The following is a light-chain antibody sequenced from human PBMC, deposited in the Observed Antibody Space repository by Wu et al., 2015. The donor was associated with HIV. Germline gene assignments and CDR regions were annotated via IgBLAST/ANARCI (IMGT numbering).Light chain of an antibody. V-gene: IGKV3D-20*02. CDR3: QHYSDWPQVT. CDR2: HAS. J-gene: IGKJ4*01. CDR1: QSVRSRL. Sequence: ATLSCRASQSVRSRLFGPGTNKNPRATAPSLLIYHASNRATGIPDRFSGGGSGTDFTLTISGLQPEDFAVYHCQHYSDWPQVTFGGGTKVDIK.